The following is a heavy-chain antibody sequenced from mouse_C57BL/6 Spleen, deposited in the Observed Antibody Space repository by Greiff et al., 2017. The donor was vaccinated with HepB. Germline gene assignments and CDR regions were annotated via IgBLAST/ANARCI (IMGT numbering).Heavy chain of an antibody. CDR1: GYAFSSYW. V-gene: IGHV1-80*01. D-gene: IGHD2-1*01. J-gene: IGHJ2*01. Sequence: QVQLQQSGAELVKPGASVKISCKASGYAFSSYWMNWVKQRPGKGLEWIGQIYPGDGDTNYNGKFKGKATLTADKSSSTAYMQLSSLTSEDSAVYFCETLSLYYGNYLYYLDYWGQGTTLTVSS. CDR3: ETLSLYYGNYLYYLDY. CDR2: IYPGDGDT.